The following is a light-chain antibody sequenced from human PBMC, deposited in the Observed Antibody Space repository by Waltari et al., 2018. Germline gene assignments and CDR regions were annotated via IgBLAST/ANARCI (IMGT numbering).Light chain of an antibody. CDR2: AAS. V-gene: IGKV1-39*01. CDR3: RQSYSTPWT. CDR1: QSISSY. Sequence: DIQMTQSPSSLSASVVDRVTITCRASQSISSYLNWYQQKPGKAPKLLIYAASSLQSGVPSTFSGSGSATDFTLTISSLLPADFATYYCRQSYSTPWTFGQGTKVELK. J-gene: IGKJ1*01.